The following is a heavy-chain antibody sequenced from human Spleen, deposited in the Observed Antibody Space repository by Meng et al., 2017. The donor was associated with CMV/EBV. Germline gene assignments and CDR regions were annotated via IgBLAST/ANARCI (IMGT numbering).Heavy chain of an antibody. D-gene: IGHD1-26*01. V-gene: IGHV3-23*01. CDR2: ISGSGDRT. J-gene: IGHJ4*02. Sequence: SCKTSGYIFTSYGIRWVRQAPGTGLEWVSTISGSGDRTYYADSVKGRFTISRDNSKNTLYLQMNSLRAEDTALYYCGQGLELLAWGQGTLVTVSS. CDR3: GQGLELLA. CDR1: GYIFTSYG.